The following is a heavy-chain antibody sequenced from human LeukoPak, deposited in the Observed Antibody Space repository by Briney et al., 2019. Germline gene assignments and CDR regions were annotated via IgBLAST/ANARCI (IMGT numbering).Heavy chain of an antibody. D-gene: IGHD3-9*01. V-gene: IGHV4-34*01. CDR2: INHSGST. CDR1: GGSFSGYY. CDR3: ARGKACLTGYYPYFDY. J-gene: IGHJ4*02. Sequence: PSETLSLTCAVYGGSFSGYYWSWLRQPPGKGLEWIREINHSGSTNYNPSLKSRVTISVDTSKNQFSLKLSSVTAADTAVYYCARGKACLTGYYPYFDYWGPGTLVTVSS.